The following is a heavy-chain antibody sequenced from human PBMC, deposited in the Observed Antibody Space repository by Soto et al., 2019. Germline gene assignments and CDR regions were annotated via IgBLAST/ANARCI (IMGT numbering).Heavy chain of an antibody. V-gene: IGHV1-18*01. Sequence: QVQLLQSGAEVKKPGASVKVSCKTSGYPFTSYGINWVRQAPGQGPEWMGWISAYKGKTSYTQKFQGRVTMTTDTSTSTAYMELRSLRSDATAVYSCARDRLIAVTGLLHYWGQGTLVTVSS. D-gene: IGHD6-19*01. CDR3: ARDRLIAVTGLLHY. CDR1: GYPFTSYG. J-gene: IGHJ4*02. CDR2: ISAYKGKT.